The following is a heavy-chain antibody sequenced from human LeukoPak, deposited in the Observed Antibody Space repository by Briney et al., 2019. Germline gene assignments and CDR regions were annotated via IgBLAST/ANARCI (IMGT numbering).Heavy chain of an antibody. CDR3: ARVEMATIDAFDI. J-gene: IGHJ3*02. CDR1: GGSFSGYY. CDR2: INHSGST. V-gene: IGHV4-34*01. Sequence: SETLSLTCAVYGGSFSGYYWSWIRQPPGKGLEWIGEINHSGSTNYNPSLKSRVTISVDPSKNQFSLKLSSVTAADTAAYYCARVEMATIDAFDIWGQGTMVTVSS. D-gene: IGHD5-12*01.